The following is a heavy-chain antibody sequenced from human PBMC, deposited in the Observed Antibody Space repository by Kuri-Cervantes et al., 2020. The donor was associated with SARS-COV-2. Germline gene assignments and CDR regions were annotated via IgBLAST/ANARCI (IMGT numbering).Heavy chain of an antibody. D-gene: IGHD3-22*01. CDR1: GGSISSYY. V-gene: IGHV4-59*01. Sequence: ESLKISCTVSGGSISSYYWSWIRQPPGKGLEWIGYIYYSGSTNYNPSLKSRVTISVDTSKNQFSLKPSSVTAADTAVYYCARGDYYDSSGYYFRFFDYWGQGTLVTVSS. CDR2: IYYSGST. CDR3: ARGDYYDSSGYYFRFFDY. J-gene: IGHJ4*02.